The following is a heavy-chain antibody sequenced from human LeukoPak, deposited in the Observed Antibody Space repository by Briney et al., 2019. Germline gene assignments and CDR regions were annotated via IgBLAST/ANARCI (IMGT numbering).Heavy chain of an antibody. CDR2: IRSKAYGGTT. CDR3: TTEGYYYYYGMDV. CDR1: GFTFGDYA. J-gene: IGHJ6*02. V-gene: IGHV3-49*04. Sequence: PGRSLRLSCTASGFTFGDYAMSWVRQAPGKGLEWVGFIRSKAYGGTTEYATSVKGRFTISRDDSKSIAYLQMNSLKTEDTAVYYCTTEGYYYYYGMDVWGQGTTVTVSS.